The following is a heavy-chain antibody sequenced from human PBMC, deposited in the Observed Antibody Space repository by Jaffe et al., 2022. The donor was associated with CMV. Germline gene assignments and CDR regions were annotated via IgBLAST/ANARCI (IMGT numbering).Heavy chain of an antibody. V-gene: IGHV1-2*04. Sequence: QVQLVQSGAEVKKPGASVKVSCKASGYTFTGYYMHWVRQAPGQGLEWMGWINPNSGGTNYAQKFQGWVTMTRDTSISTAYMELSRLRSDDTAVYYCARLYYDYVWGSYRFDYWGQGTLVTVSS. J-gene: IGHJ4*02. CDR1: GYTFTGYY. D-gene: IGHD3-16*02. CDR3: ARLYYDYVWGSYRFDY. CDR2: INPNSGGT.